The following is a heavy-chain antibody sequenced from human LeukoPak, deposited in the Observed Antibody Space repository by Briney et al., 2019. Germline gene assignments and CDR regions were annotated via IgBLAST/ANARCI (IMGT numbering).Heavy chain of an antibody. D-gene: IGHD6-19*01. V-gene: IGHV3-30-3*02. Sequence: GGSLRLSCAASGFTFSCCAIHWVRQAQGRGLEWVAVISSDENTKFYADSVKGRFTVYRDNSKKTVWLQMNSLRAEDTAVYYCAKKGGSSGRYDYLDYWGQGTLVTVSS. CDR2: ISSDENTK. CDR1: GFTFSCCA. J-gene: IGHJ4*02. CDR3: AKKGGSSGRYDYLDY.